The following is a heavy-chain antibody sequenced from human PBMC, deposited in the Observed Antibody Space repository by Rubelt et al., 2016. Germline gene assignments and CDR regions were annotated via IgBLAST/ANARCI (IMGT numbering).Heavy chain of an antibody. Sequence: AGRSLRLSCAASGFTFSSYGMHWVRQAPGKGLEWVAVISYDGSNKYYADSVKGRFTISRDNSKNTLYLQMNSLRAEDTAVYYCAKSSGAVAIDYWGQGTLVTVSS. CDR1: GFTFSSYG. D-gene: IGHD4-23*01. CDR2: ISYDGSNK. V-gene: IGHV3-30*18. J-gene: IGHJ4*02. CDR3: AKSSGAVAIDY.